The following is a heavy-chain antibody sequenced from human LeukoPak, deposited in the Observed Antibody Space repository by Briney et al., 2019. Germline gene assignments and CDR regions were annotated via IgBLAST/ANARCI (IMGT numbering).Heavy chain of an antibody. J-gene: IGHJ4*02. V-gene: IGHV1-18*01. CDR1: GYTFIHSG. CDR2: ISAYSGST. D-gene: IGHD1-7*01. CDR3: ARGGSNWNYQYYFDY. Sequence: GASVKVSCKASGYTFIHSGINWVRQAPGQGLEWMGWISAYSGSTNYAQKFQGRVTMTIDTSTTTAYMDLRGLGFDDTAVYYCARGGSNWNYQYYFDYWGQGTLVTVSS.